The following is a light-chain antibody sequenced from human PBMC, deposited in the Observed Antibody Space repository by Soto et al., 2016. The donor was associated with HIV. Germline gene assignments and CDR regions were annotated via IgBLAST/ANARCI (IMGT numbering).Light chain of an antibody. Sequence: DLQMTQSPSTLSASVGDRVTITCRASQSINNWLAWYQQKPGKAPKLLIYKASTLETGVPSRFSGSASGTEFTLTISSLQPDDFATYYCQQYYTYTFGLGTKVDIK. CDR3: QQYYTYT. J-gene: IGKJ1*01. V-gene: IGKV1-5*03. CDR2: KAS. CDR1: QSINNW.